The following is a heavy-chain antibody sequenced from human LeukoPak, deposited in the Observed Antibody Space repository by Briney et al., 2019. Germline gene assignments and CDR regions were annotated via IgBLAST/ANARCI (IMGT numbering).Heavy chain of an antibody. J-gene: IGHJ6*02. D-gene: IGHD6-13*01. CDR2: IYYSGST. Sequence: ETLSLTCTVSGGSISSYYWSWIRQPPGKGLEWIGYIYYSGSTNYNPSLKSRVTISVDTSKNQFSLKLSSVTAADTAVYYCARVGGVQLAAAYYYYYGMDVWGQGTTVTVSS. CDR3: ARVGGVQLAAAYYYYYGMDV. V-gene: IGHV4-59*01. CDR1: GGSISSYY.